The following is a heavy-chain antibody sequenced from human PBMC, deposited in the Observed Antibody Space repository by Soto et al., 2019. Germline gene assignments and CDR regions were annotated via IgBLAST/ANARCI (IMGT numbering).Heavy chain of an antibody. CDR3: ASLVMITFGGDPVKFDY. Sequence: SETLSLTCTVSGGSISSSSYYWGWIRQPPGKGLEWIGSIYYSGSTYYNPSLKSRVTISVDTSKNQFSLKLSSVTAADTAVYYCASLVMITFGGDPVKFDYWGQGTLVTVSS. J-gene: IGHJ4*02. V-gene: IGHV4-39*01. D-gene: IGHD3-16*01. CDR2: IYYSGST. CDR1: GGSISSSSYY.